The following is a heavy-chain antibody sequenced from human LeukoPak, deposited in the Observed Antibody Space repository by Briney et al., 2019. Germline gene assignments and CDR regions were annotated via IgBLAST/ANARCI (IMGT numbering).Heavy chain of an antibody. CDR2: ISYDGSNK. V-gene: IGHV3-30*04. CDR1: GFTFSSYA. D-gene: IGHD2/OR15-2a*01. CDR3: ARVSILIVPYYAFDI. J-gene: IGHJ3*02. Sequence: GGSLRLSCAASGFTFSSYAMHWVRQAPGKGLEWVAVISYDGSNKYYADSVKGRFTISRDNSKNTLYLQMNSLRAEDTAVYYCARVSILIVPYYAFDIWGQGTMVTVSS.